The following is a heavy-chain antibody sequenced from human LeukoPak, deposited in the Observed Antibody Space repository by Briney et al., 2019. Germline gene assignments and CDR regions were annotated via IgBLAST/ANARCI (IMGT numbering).Heavy chain of an antibody. V-gene: IGHV3-23*01. D-gene: IGHD4-17*01. J-gene: IGHJ4*02. CDR1: GFSFSTYG. Sequence: GGSLRLSCAASGFSFSTYGMSWVRQAPGKGLEWVSAITSSGGSTYYADSVKGRFTISRDNSKHTMYLQVNSLRAEDTAVYYCAKDDLYGKFDYWGQGTLATVSS. CDR2: ITSSGGST. CDR3: AKDDLYGKFDY.